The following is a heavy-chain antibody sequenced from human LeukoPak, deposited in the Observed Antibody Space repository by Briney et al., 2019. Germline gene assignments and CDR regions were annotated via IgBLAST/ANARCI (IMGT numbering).Heavy chain of an antibody. CDR1: GFIFSSYA. V-gene: IGHV3-30*14. J-gene: IGHJ6*03. D-gene: IGHD1-26*01. CDR2: TSSDGSDT. Sequence: PGGSLRLSCAASGFIFSSYAMHWVRQAPGKGLEWVAITSSDGSDTYYADSVKGRCSISRDPSTNTVYVQLNSLRAEDTATYYCAGYGGSYPYYMDVWGKGTTVTLSS. CDR3: AGYGGSYPYYMDV.